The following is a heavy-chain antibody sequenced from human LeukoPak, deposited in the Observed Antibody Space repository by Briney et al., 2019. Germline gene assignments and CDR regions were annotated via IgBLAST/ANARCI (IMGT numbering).Heavy chain of an antibody. CDR2: ISSSSSYI. V-gene: IGHV3-21*01. J-gene: IGHJ4*02. D-gene: IGHD5-12*01. CDR1: GFTFSSYA. CDR3: ARDEEMATIGGSIDY. Sequence: PGGSLRLSCAASGFTFSSYAMNWVRQAPGKGLEWVSSISSSSSYIYYADSVKGRFTISRDNAKNSLYLQMNSLRAEDTAVYYCARDEEMATIGGSIDYWGQGTLVTVSS.